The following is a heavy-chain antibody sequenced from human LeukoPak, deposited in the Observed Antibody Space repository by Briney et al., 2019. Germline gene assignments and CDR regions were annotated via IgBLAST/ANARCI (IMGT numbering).Heavy chain of an antibody. V-gene: IGHV1-46*01. J-gene: IGHJ3*02. Sequence: ASVKVSCKASGGTFSSYAISWVRQAPGQGLEWMGIINPSGGSTSYAQKFQGRVTMTRDMSTSTVYMELSSLRSEDTAVYYCARVPYSRGAFDIWGQGTMVTVSS. CDR1: GGTFSSYA. D-gene: IGHD4-11*01. CDR3: ARVPYSRGAFDI. CDR2: INPSGGST.